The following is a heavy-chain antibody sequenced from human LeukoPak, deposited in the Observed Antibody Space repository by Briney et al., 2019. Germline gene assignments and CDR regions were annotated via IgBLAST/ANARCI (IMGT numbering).Heavy chain of an antibody. Sequence: TGGSLRLSCAASGFTFSTYTMNWVRQAPGKGLEWVSSITSGSGYIYYADSVKGRFTVSRDNAKNSLYLQMNSLRAEDTAVYYCARDSATVVIRSNRFDPWGQGTLVTVSS. CDR2: ITSGSGYI. D-gene: IGHD4-23*01. CDR1: GFTFSTYT. CDR3: ARDSATVVIRSNRFDP. J-gene: IGHJ5*02. V-gene: IGHV3-21*01.